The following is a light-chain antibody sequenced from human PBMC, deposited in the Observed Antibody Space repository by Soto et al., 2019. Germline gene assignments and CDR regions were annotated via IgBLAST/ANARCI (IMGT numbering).Light chain of an antibody. CDR1: QSVSSSC. V-gene: IGKV3-20*01. CDR2: GAS. J-gene: IGKJ3*01. Sequence: EIVLTQSPGTLSLSPGERATLSCRASQSVSSSCLAWYQQKPGQAPRLLIYGASSRATGIPDRFSGSGSGTDFTLTISRLEPEDFAVHYCQQYGNSRVTFGPGTKVDIK. CDR3: QQYGNSRVT.